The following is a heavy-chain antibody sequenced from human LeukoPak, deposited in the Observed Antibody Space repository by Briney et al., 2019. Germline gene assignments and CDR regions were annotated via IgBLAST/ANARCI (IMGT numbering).Heavy chain of an antibody. Sequence: PSETLSLTCTVSGGSISNDYWSWIRQPPGKGLEWIGYIYYSGSTNYNPSLKSRVTISVDTSKNQFSLKLSSVTAADTAVYYCARGWNDGYYYYGMDVWGQGTTVTVSS. D-gene: IGHD1-1*01. CDR1: GGSISNDY. V-gene: IGHV4-59*01. J-gene: IGHJ6*02. CDR3: ARGWNDGYYYYGMDV. CDR2: IYYSGST.